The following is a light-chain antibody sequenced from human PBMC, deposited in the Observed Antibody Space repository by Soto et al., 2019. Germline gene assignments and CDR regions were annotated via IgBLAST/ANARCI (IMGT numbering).Light chain of an antibody. Sequence: DIVMTQSPLSLPVTPGEPASISCRSSESLLYSNVYNYVDWYLQKPGQSPQLLIYMDSNRPSGVSDRFSGSGSGTEFTLKISRVEAEDVGVYYCMQALQTPITFGQGTRLEIX. CDR1: ESLLYSNVYNY. J-gene: IGKJ5*01. CDR2: MDS. CDR3: MQALQTPIT. V-gene: IGKV2-28*01.